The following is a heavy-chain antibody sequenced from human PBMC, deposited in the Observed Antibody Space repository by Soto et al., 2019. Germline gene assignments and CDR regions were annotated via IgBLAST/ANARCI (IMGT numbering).Heavy chain of an antibody. CDR1: GGSISSYY. CDR2: IYYSGST. CDR3: ARGTSNIQNRAAAGHYGMDV. D-gene: IGHD6-13*01. Sequence: SETLSLTCTVSGGSISSYYWSWIRQPPGKGLEWIGYIYYSGSTNYNPSLKSRVTISVDTSKNQFSLKLSSVTAADTAVYYCARGTSNIQNRAAAGHYGMDVWGQGTTVTVSS. J-gene: IGHJ6*02. V-gene: IGHV4-59*01.